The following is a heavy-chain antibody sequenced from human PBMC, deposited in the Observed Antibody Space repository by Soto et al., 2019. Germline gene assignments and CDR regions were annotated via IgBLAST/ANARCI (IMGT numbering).Heavy chain of an antibody. J-gene: IGHJ6*02. V-gene: IGHV3-49*03. CDR2: IRNNRYGGTT. D-gene: IGHD3-3*01. Sequence: GGPRRLTGVVPGFTFGYYVMNGCRQSPGRGLDRVGFIRNNRYGGTTEYAASVKGRFTISRDDSSSIDYLQMNGLKTEATAVYYCSRETPFAPLHYYVMDVWGQGTTVTVSS. CDR3: SRETPFAPLHYYVMDV. CDR1: GFTFGYYV.